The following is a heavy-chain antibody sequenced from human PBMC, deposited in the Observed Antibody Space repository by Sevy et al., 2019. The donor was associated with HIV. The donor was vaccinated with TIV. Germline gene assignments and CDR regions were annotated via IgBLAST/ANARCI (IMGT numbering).Heavy chain of an antibody. Sequence: GGSLRLSCAASGFTVSNSYMSWVRQAPGKGLEWVSIIYSGVTTSYADSGRGRFTISRDNSKNTLSLQMNSLRAEDTAVYYCARLSVYYYDSSGYYTTGNAFDIWGQGTMVTVSS. CDR1: GFTVSNSY. D-gene: IGHD3-22*01. J-gene: IGHJ3*02. V-gene: IGHV3-53*01. CDR3: ARLSVYYYDSSGYYTTGNAFDI. CDR2: IYSGVTT.